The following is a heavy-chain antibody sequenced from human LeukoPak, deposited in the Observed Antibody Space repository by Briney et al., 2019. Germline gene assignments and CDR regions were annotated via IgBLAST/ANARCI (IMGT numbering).Heavy chain of an antibody. V-gene: IGHV3-7*03. D-gene: IGHD6-13*01. Sequence: GGSLRLSCAASGFTFSTYWMNWVRQAPGKGLEWVANINQNGSETFYVDSVKGRFTISRDNSKNTLYLQMNSLRAEDTAVYYCAKDEWGAAAGIFDYWGQGTLVTVSS. J-gene: IGHJ4*02. CDR3: AKDEWGAAAGIFDY. CDR1: GFTFSTYW. CDR2: INQNGSET.